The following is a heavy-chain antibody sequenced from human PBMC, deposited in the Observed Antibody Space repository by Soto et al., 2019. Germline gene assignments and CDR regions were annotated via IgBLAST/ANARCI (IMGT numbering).Heavy chain of an antibody. V-gene: IGHV4-30-4*01. Sequence: SEPRSLTCTVSGGSIIIGDYHWSWIRQPPGKGLEWIGYIYYDGGTYYNPSLKSRLTMSLDTSKNQFSLKLSSVTAADTAVYYCARDSFNYYYGMDVWGQGNSVTVSS. CDR3: ARDSFNYYYGMDV. J-gene: IGHJ6*02. CDR1: GGSIIIGDYH. CDR2: IYYDGGT.